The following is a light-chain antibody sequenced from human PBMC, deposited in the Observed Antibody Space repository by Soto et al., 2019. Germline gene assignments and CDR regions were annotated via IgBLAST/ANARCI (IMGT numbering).Light chain of an antibody. J-gene: IGKJ5*01. CDR1: QSVSSSY. Sequence: EGVLTQSPGTLSLSPGERATLSCRASQSVSSSYLAWYQQKPGQAPRLIIYDASNRATGIPARFSGSGSGTDFTLTISSLEPADFAVYYCQQRSNWPPITFGQGTRLEIK. CDR3: QQRSNWPPIT. V-gene: IGKV3D-20*02. CDR2: DAS.